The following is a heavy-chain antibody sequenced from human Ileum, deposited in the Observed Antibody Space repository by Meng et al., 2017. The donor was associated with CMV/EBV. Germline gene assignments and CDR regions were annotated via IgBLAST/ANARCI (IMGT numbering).Heavy chain of an antibody. D-gene: IGHD3-22*01. V-gene: IGHV3-30*02. CDR3: ARCWNYYDSSGYYSYYYYYGMDV. CDR2: IRYDGSNK. J-gene: IGHJ6*02. CDR1: GFTFSSYG. Sequence: GESLKISCAASGFTFSSYGMHWVRQAPGKGLEWVAFIRYDGSNKYYADSVKGRFTISRDNSKNTLYLQMNSLRAEDTAVYYCARCWNYYDSSGYYSYYYYYGMDVWGQGTTVTVSS.